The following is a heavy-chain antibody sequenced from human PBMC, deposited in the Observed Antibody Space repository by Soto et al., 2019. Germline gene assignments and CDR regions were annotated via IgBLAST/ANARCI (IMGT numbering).Heavy chain of an antibody. D-gene: IGHD3-22*01. V-gene: IGHV1-58*01. CDR1: GFTFTSSA. Sequence: SVKVCCKASGFTFTSSAVQWVRQARGQRLEWIGWIVVGSGNTNYAQKFQERVTITRDMSTSTAYMELSSLRSEDTAVYYCAADLRYDSSGYYLHNWFDPWGQGTLVTVSS. J-gene: IGHJ5*02. CDR2: IVVGSGNT. CDR3: AADLRYDSSGYYLHNWFDP.